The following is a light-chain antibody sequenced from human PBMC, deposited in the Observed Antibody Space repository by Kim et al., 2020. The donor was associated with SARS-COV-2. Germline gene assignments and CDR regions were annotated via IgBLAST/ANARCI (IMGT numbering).Light chain of an antibody. CDR1: KLGDRY. Sequence: SPGQTASITCSGDKLGDRYVCWYQQKPGQAPVLVIYQDTKRTSGIPERFSGSNSGNTATLTISGTQPMDEADYYCQAWDSSTADVVFGGGTQLTVL. V-gene: IGLV3-1*01. J-gene: IGLJ2*01. CDR2: QDT. CDR3: QAWDSSTADVV.